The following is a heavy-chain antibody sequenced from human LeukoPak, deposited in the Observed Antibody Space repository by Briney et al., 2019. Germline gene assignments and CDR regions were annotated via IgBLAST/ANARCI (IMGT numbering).Heavy chain of an antibody. CDR1: GFTFSSYE. V-gene: IGHV3-48*03. J-gene: IGHJ6*03. CDR3: AREVTVTQVDYYYYMDV. D-gene: IGHD4-17*01. CDR2: ISSSGSTI. Sequence: PGGSLRLSCAASGFTFSSYEMNWVRQAPGKGLEWVSYISSSGSTIYYADSVKGRFTISRDNAKNSLYLQMNSLRAEDTAAYYCAREVTVTQVDYYYYMDVWGKGTTVTVSS.